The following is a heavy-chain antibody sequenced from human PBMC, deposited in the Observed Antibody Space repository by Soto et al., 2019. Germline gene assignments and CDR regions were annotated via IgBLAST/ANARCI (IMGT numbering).Heavy chain of an antibody. J-gene: IGHJ4*02. V-gene: IGHV3-23*01. CDR3: AKGDGRIVPRHSDY. CDR1: GFTFSDYA. D-gene: IGHD1-26*01. Sequence: GGSLRLSCAASGFTFSDYAMSWVRQAPGKGLEWVSSISSGGGSPYYADSVKGRFTISRNNSKNTLFLQMNSLRAEDTAVYYCAKGDGRIVPRHSDYWGQGTLVTVSS. CDR2: ISSGGGSP.